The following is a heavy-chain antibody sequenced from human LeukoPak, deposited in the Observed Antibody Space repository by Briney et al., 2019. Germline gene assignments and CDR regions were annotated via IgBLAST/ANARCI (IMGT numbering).Heavy chain of an antibody. D-gene: IGHD3-10*01. CDR1: GGSFSGYY. Sequence: PSETLSLTCAVYGGSFSGYYWSWIRRPPGKGLEWIGEINHSGSTNYNPSLKSRVTISVDTSKNQFSLKLSSVTAADTAVYYCARGGGGWFVDYWGQGTLVTVSS. J-gene: IGHJ4*02. V-gene: IGHV4-34*01. CDR2: INHSGST. CDR3: ARGGGGWFVDY.